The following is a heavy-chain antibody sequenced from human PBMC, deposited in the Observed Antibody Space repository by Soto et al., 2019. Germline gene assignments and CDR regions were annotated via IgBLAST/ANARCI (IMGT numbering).Heavy chain of an antibody. Sequence: PSETLSLTCTVSGGSISSGGYYWSWIRQHPGKGLEWIGYIYYSGSTYYNPSPKSRVTISVDTSKNQFSLKLSSVTAADTAVYYCARGNIGGVVVAATLNWFDPWGQGTLVTVSS. CDR1: GGSISSGGYY. V-gene: IGHV4-31*03. D-gene: IGHD2-15*01. J-gene: IGHJ5*02. CDR2: IYYSGST. CDR3: ARGNIGGVVVAATLNWFDP.